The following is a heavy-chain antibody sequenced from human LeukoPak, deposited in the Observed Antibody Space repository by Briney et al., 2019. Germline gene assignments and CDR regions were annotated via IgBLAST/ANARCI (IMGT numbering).Heavy chain of an antibody. V-gene: IGHV4-59*01. Sequence: SETLSLTCTVSGGSISSYYWSWIRQPPGKGLGWIGYIYYSGSTNYNPSLKSRVTISVDTSKNQFSLKLSSVTAADTAVYYCAREVQPWSEFDYWGQGTLVTVSS. CDR2: IYYSGST. CDR1: GGSISSYY. D-gene: IGHD5-18*01. J-gene: IGHJ4*02. CDR3: AREVQPWSEFDY.